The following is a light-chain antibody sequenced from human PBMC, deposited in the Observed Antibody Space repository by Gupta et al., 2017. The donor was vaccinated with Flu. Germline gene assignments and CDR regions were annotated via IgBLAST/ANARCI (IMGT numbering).Light chain of an antibody. CDR3: QRYDDWPLYT. J-gene: IGKJ2*01. Sequence: ATLYVSPGETATLSCRASQSINTDLAWYQQKPGQAPRLLILGASTRDTGIPARFSGSGSGTEFTLTISGRQSEDFAVYYCQRYDDWPLYTFGQGTRMEIK. CDR1: QSINTD. V-gene: IGKV3-15*01. CDR2: GAS.